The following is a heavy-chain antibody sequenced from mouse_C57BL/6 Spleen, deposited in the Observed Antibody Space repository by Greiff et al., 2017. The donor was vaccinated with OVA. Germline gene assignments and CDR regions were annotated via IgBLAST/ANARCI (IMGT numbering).Heavy chain of an antibody. V-gene: IGHV5-9-1*02. CDR3: TKHYYGSSYVYYAMDY. Sequence: EVQVVQSGDGLVKPGGSLKLSCAASGFTFSSYSMSWVRQTPEKRLEWVAYISSGGDYIYYADTVKGRFTISRDNARNTLYLQMSRLKTEETAMYYCTKHYYGSSYVYYAMDYWGQGTSVTVSS. CDR1: GFTFSSYS. D-gene: IGHD1-1*01. J-gene: IGHJ4*01. CDR2: ISSGGDYI.